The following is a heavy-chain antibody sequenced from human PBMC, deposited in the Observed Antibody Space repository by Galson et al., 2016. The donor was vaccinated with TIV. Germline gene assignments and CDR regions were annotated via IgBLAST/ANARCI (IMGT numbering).Heavy chain of an antibody. CDR3: ASDHEGDSWSGSYRVGYYNFMDV. J-gene: IGHJ6*03. CDR1: GGTFSSFT. V-gene: IGHV1-69*02. Sequence: SVKVSCKVSGGTFSSFTISWVRQAPGQGLEWMGRIIPILGIANYAQKFQGRLSIIADKSTSTAYMEMSSLRSEDTALYYCASDHEGDSWSGSYRVGYYNFMDVWGKGTTVTVSS. D-gene: IGHD3-3*01. CDR2: IIPILGIA.